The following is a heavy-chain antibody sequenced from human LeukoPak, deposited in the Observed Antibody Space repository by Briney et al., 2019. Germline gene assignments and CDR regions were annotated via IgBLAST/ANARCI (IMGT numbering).Heavy chain of an antibody. V-gene: IGHV3-30*04. CDR1: GFTFRRYA. CDR3: TNSDDYGDY. CDR2: IAFDDTDR. Sequence: GRSLRLSCAASGFTFRRYAMHWVRQGPGKGLEWVAAIAFDDTDRYYIDSVKGRFTISRDDSKNTLYLHMTSLRAEDTAVYYCTNSDDYGDYWGQGTLVTVSS. J-gene: IGHJ4*02.